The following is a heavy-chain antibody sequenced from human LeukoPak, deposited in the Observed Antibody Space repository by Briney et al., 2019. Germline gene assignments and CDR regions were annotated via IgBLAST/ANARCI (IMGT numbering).Heavy chain of an antibody. V-gene: IGHV1-69*04. Sequence: SVKVSCKVSGGTFSTYAITWVRQAPGQGLEWMGRILPIFDMANYAQKFQGRVTITADKSTRTAYMELSSLRSDDTAVYYCASDGGWLQTQNHYYYHGMDVWGQGTTVTVSS. CDR2: ILPIFDMA. D-gene: IGHD5-24*01. CDR3: ASDGGWLQTQNHYYYHGMDV. J-gene: IGHJ6*02. CDR1: GGTFSTYA.